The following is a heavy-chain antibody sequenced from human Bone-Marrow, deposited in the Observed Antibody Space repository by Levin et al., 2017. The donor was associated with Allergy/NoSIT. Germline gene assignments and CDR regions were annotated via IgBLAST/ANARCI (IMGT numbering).Heavy chain of an antibody. CDR3: ARRHYGRGRFDP. V-gene: IGHV4-39*01. Sequence: SETLSLTCTVSGDSVSSSLYYWGWIRQPPGKGLECIGSIYYSGSTNYNPSLKSRVTISVDTSNNQFSLKLNSVTAADTAVYYCARRHYGRGRFDPWGQGTLVTVSS. CDR1: GDSVSSSLYY. CDR2: IYYSGST. J-gene: IGHJ5*02. D-gene: IGHD4-17*01.